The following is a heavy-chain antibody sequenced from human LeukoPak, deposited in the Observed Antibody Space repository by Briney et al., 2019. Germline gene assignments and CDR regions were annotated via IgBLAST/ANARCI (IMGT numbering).Heavy chain of an antibody. V-gene: IGHV3-7*01. CDR1: GFTFSNSW. D-gene: IGHD2/OR15-2a*01. CDR2: IKTDGSEK. J-gene: IGHJ5*01. CDR3: ATYSTKNAREFES. Sequence: GGSLRLSCEASGFTFSNSWMTWVRQTPGKGLEWVANIKTDGSEKYYVDSVKGRFTISRDDAKNSLYLQMNSLRAEDTAVYYCATYSTKNAREFESWGQGTLVTVSS.